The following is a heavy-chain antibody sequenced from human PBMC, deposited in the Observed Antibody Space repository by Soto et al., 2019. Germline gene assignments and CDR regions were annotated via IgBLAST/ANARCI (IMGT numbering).Heavy chain of an antibody. Sequence: GGSLRLSSAASGFTFSSYAMSWVCQAPGKGLEWVANMKQDGSEKDYVGSVKGRFTISRDNAKNSLYLQMNSLTTEDTAVYYCARLITPRVLDSWGQGTLVTVS. J-gene: IGHJ4*02. V-gene: IGHV3-7*05. CDR1: GFTFSSYA. CDR2: MKQDGSEK. D-gene: IGHD1-20*01. CDR3: ARLITPRVLDS.